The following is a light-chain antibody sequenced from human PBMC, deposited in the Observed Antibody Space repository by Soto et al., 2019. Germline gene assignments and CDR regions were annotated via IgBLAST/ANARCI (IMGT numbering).Light chain of an antibody. J-gene: IGKJ4*01. CDR3: QQYTSWPQLT. CDR1: QSVHRD. V-gene: IGKV3-15*01. CDR2: DAS. Sequence: DIVMTQSPATLSVSPGEGATLSCRASQSVHRDLAWYQQKPGQAPRLLIYDASTRATGIPARFSGSGSGTEFTLTISSLQSEDFAVYYCQQYTSWPQLTFGGGTKVEI.